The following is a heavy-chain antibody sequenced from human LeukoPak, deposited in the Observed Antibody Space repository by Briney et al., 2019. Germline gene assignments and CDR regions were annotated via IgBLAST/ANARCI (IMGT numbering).Heavy chain of an antibody. J-gene: IGHJ4*02. CDR3: ARAPPYDYVWGSYRYTVRLDH. D-gene: IGHD3-16*02. CDR2: INHSGST. CDR1: GGSFSGYY. Sequence: KPSETLSLTCAVYGGSFSGYYWSWIRQPPGKGLEWIGEINHSGSTNYNPSLKSRVTISVDTSKNQFSLKLSSVTAADTAVYYCARAPPYDYVWGSYRYTVRLDHWGQGTLVTVSS. V-gene: IGHV4-34*01.